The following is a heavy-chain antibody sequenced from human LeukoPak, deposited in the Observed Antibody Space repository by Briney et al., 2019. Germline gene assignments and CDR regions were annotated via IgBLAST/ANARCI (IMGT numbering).Heavy chain of an antibody. D-gene: IGHD3-16*01. CDR1: GFTFSSYW. CDR2: INSDGSST. CDR3: ATRPGGTSFDY. V-gene: IGHV3-74*01. J-gene: IGHJ4*02. Sequence: GGSLRLSCAASGFTFSSYWMHWVREAPGKGLVWVSRINSDGSSTSYADSVKGRFTISRDNAKNTLYLQMNSLRAEDTAVYYCATRPGGTSFDYWGQGTLVTVSS.